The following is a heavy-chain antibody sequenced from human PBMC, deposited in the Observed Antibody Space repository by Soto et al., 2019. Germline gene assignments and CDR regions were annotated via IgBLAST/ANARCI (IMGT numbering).Heavy chain of an antibody. J-gene: IGHJ4*02. D-gene: IGHD6-13*01. Sequence: EVQLLDSGGGLVQPGGSLRLSCAASGFTFSSYAMNWVRQAPGKGLEWVSVISGSGDSTYYADSVKGRFTISRDNSKNTLYLQMNSLRAYDTAVYYCARRGPGTYFDYWGQGTLVTVSS. V-gene: IGHV3-23*01. CDR2: ISGSGDST. CDR3: ARRGPGTYFDY. CDR1: GFTFSSYA.